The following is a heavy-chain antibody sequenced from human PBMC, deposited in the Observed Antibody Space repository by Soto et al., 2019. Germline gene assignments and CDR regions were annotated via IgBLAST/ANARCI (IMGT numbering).Heavy chain of an antibody. V-gene: IGHV1-8*01. CDR1: GYTFTSYD. CDR2: MNPNSGNT. J-gene: IGHJ6*03. CDR3: ARGETAMVQKGYYYYYYYMDV. Sequence: ASVKVSCKASGYTFTSYDIHWVRQSTGQGLEWMGWMNPNSGNTGSAQTFQGRVTMTRNTSISTAYMELSSLRSEDTAVYYCARGETAMVQKGYYYYYYYMDVWGKGTTVTVSS. D-gene: IGHD5-18*01.